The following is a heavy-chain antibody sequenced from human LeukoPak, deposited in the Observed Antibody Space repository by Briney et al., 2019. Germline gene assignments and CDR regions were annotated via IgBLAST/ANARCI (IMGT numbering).Heavy chain of an antibody. CDR2: IYQSGSGSS. V-gene: IGHV4-39*01. D-gene: IGHD3-3*01. CDR1: GGSIISSNYY. Sequence: PSETLSLTCSVSGGSIISSNYYWGWIRQPPGKGLEWIGSIYQSGSGSSYYNPSLKSRVTISGDTSKKQFFLRLSSVTAADTAVYYCASTLRFLPYRRFDYWGQGTLVTVPS. J-gene: IGHJ4*02. CDR3: ASTLRFLPYRRFDY.